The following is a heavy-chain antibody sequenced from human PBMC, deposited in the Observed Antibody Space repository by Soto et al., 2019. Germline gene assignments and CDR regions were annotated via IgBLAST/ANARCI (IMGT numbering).Heavy chain of an antibody. V-gene: IGHV3-7*01. J-gene: IGHJ6*02. CDR1: GFTFSSYW. CDR2: IKQDGSEK. CDR3: ARERMAIFGVYYYYGMDV. D-gene: IGHD3-3*01. Sequence: EVQLVESGGGLVQPGGSLRLSCAASGFTFSSYWISWVRQAPGKGLEWVANIKQDGSEKYYVDSVKGRFTISRDNAKNSLYLQMNSLRAEDTAVYYCARERMAIFGVYYYYGMDVWGQGTTVTVSS.